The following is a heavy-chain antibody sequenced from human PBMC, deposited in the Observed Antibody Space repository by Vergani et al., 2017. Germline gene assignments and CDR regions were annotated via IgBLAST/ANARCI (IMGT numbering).Heavy chain of an antibody. D-gene: IGHD5-12*01. CDR1: GFSFSGYW. CDR3: VRARCSGPCFMSNWFDS. V-gene: IGHV3-74*01. CDR2: IKSDGSIT. Sequence: EGEVGESGGGLMHPGGSVRLSCEGSGFSFSGYWMHWVGQSPEKGLVWVSRIKSDGSITNYADSVKGRFTISRDNAKNTLYLEMNSLRGDDTAIYYCVRARCSGPCFMSNWFDSWGQGTLVTVSS. J-gene: IGHJ5*01.